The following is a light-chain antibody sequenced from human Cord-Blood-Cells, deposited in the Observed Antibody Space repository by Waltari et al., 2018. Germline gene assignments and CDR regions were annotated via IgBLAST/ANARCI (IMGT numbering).Light chain of an antibody. CDR2: AAS. Sequence: DIQMTQSPSSLSASVGDSVTITCRASQSISSYLNWYQQKPGKAPKPLIYAASSLQSGVPSRFSGSGSGTDFTLTISSLQPEDFATYYCQHSYSTPLTFGGGTKVEIK. J-gene: IGKJ4*01. CDR3: QHSYSTPLT. CDR1: QSISSY. V-gene: IGKV1-39*01.